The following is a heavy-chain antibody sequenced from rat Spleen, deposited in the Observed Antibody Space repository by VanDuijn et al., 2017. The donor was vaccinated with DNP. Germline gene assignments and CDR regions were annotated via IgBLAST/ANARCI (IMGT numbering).Heavy chain of an antibody. V-gene: IGHV5-20*01. Sequence: EVQLVESGGGLVQPGRSLKLSCAASGFTFSDYNMAWVRQAPTKGLEWVACMSPTTRSSYYRDSVRGRFTVSRDHAKSSLSLQMDGPRSEDTATYYCVTHRSYYGYWGQGVMVTVSS. CDR3: VTHRSYYGY. D-gene: IGHD1-7*01. CDR2: MSPTTRSS. J-gene: IGHJ2*01. CDR1: GFTFSDYN.